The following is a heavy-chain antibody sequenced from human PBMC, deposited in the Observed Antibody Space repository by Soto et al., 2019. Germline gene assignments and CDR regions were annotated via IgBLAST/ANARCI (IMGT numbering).Heavy chain of an antibody. CDR1: GFTFSSYA. CDR2: ISYDGSNK. J-gene: IGHJ6*02. Sequence: PGGSLRLSCAASGFTFSSYAMHWVRQAPGKGLEWVAVISYDGSNKYYADSVKGRFTISRDNSKNTLYLQMNSLRAEDTAVYYCAKSYCISTSCRRDYYYYGMDVWGQGTTVTVSS. V-gene: IGHV3-30-3*01. CDR3: AKSYCISTSCRRDYYYYGMDV. D-gene: IGHD2-2*01.